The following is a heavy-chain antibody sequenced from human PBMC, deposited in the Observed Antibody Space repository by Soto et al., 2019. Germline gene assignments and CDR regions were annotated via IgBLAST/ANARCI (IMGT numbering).Heavy chain of an antibody. V-gene: IGHV1-3*01. CDR3: AKRLYCSRTRCYSFDY. D-gene: IGHD2-2*02. J-gene: IGHJ4*02. CDR1: GYTFTSYA. Sequence: ASVKVSCKASGYTFTSYAMHWVRQAPGQRLEWMGWINAGNGNTKYSQKFQGRVTITRDTSASTAYMELNSLRVEDTAVYYCAKRLYCSRTRCYSFDYWGQGTLVTVSS. CDR2: INAGNGNT.